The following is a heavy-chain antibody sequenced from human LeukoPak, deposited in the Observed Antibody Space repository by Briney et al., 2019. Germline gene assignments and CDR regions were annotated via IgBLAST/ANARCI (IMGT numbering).Heavy chain of an antibody. CDR3: TTVTNYYGSGSYYFDY. V-gene: IGHV3-15*01. CDR2: IKTKTDGGTT. D-gene: IGHD3-10*01. J-gene: IGHJ4*02. CDR1: GFIFSNAG. Sequence: GGSLRLSCAASGFIFSNAGMSWVRQAPGKGLEWFGRIKTKTDGGTTDYAAPVKGRFSISRDDSKNTLYLQMNSLKSEDTAVYYCTTVTNYYGSGSYYFDYWGQGTLVTVSS.